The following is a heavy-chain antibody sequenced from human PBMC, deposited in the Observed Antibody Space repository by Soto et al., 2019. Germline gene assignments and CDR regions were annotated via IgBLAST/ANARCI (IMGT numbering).Heavy chain of an antibody. CDR1: GYTFTSYG. CDR3: ARDTGVVPAAYSYYYYYMDV. J-gene: IGHJ6*03. Sequence: ASVKVSCKASGYTFTSYGISWVRQAPGQGLEWMGWISAYNGNTNYAQKLQGRVTMTTDTSTSTAYMELRSLRSDDTAVYYCARDTGVVPAAYSYYYYYMDVWGKGTTVTVSS. CDR2: ISAYNGNT. V-gene: IGHV1-18*01. D-gene: IGHD2-2*01.